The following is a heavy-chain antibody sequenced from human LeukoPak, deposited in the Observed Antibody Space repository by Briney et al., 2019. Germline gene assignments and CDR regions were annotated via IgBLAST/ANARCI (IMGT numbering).Heavy chain of an antibody. Sequence: GGSLRLSCAASGFTFSSYAMHWVRQAPGKGLEWVAVISYDGSNKYYADSVKGRFTISRDNSKNTLYLQMNSLRAKDTAVYYCARPDDSSGYYSVFDYWGQGTLVTVSS. V-gene: IGHV3-30*01. CDR2: ISYDGSNK. D-gene: IGHD3-22*01. CDR3: ARPDDSSGYYSVFDY. CDR1: GFTFSSYA. J-gene: IGHJ4*02.